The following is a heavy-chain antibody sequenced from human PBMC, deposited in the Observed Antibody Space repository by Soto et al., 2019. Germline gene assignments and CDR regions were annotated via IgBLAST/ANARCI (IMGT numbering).Heavy chain of an antibody. Sequence: GGSLRLSCAASGFTFSSYSMNWVRQAPGKGLEWVSSISSSSSYIYYADSVKGRFTISRDNAKNSLYLQMNSLRAGDTAGYYCAREWDEKLAIDDWGQGTLVTVSS. J-gene: IGHJ4*02. CDR1: GFTFSSYS. CDR2: ISSSSSYI. V-gene: IGHV3-21*01. D-gene: IGHD1-26*01. CDR3: AREWDEKLAIDD.